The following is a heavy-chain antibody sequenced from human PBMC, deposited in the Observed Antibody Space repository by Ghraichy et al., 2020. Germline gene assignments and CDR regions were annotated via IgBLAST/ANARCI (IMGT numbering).Heavy chain of an antibody. V-gene: IGHV3-30*18. CDR2: ISYDGSNK. D-gene: IGHD1-7*01. CDR3: AKDRLLTGTTFSYYYGMDV. J-gene: IGHJ6*02. CDR1: GFTFSSYG. Sequence: LSLTCAASGFTFSSYGMHWVRQAPGKGLEWVAVISYDGSNKYYADSVKGRFTISRDNSKNTLYLQMNSLRAEDTAVYYCAKDRLLTGTTFSYYYGMDVWGQGTTVTVSS.